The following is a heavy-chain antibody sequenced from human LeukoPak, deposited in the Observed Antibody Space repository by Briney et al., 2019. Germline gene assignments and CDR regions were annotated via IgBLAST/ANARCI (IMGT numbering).Heavy chain of an antibody. Sequence: SETLSLTCAVYGGSFSGYYWSWIRQPPGKGLEWIGEINHSGSTNYNPSLKSRVTISVDTSKNQFSLKLSSVTAADTAVYYCARGDRVNTVSRYCSSISCYSNWFDPWGQGTLVTVSS. CDR3: ARGDRVNTVSRYCSSISCYSNWFDP. J-gene: IGHJ5*02. CDR1: GGSFSGYY. CDR2: INHSGST. D-gene: IGHD2-2*01. V-gene: IGHV4-34*01.